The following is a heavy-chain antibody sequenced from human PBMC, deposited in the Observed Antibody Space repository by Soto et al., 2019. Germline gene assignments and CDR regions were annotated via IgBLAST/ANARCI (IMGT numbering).Heavy chain of an antibody. J-gene: IGHJ4*02. CDR2: IRSKAYGGTT. Sequence: KPGGSLRLSCTASGFTFGDYAMSWFRQAPGKGLEWVGFIRSKAYGGTTEYAASVKGRFTISRDDSKSIAYLQMNSLKTEDTAVYYCTRLPSGSSLYFDYWGQGTLVTVSS. CDR1: GFTFGDYA. V-gene: IGHV3-49*05. CDR3: TRLPSGSSLYFDY. D-gene: IGHD1-26*01.